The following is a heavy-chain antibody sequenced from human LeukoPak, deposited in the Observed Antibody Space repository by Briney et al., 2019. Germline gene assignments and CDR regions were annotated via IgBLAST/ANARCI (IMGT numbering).Heavy chain of an antibody. Sequence: GGTLRLSCAASGFTFSSYGMHWVRQAPGKGLEWVTVISYDGSNKYYADSVKGRLTISRDNSKNTLYLQMNSLRAEDTAVYYCAKDRRRFGEQFDYWGQGTLVTVSS. J-gene: IGHJ4*02. V-gene: IGHV3-30*18. CDR1: GFTFSSYG. D-gene: IGHD3-10*01. CDR2: ISYDGSNK. CDR3: AKDRRRFGEQFDY.